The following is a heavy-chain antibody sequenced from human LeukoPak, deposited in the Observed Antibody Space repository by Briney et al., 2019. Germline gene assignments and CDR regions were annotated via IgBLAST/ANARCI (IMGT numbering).Heavy chain of an antibody. Sequence: GGSLRLSCAASGFTFSSYSMNWVRQAPGKGLEWVSAISGSGGSTYYADSVKGRFTISRDNSKNTLYLQMNSLRAEDTAVYYCAKDASGIPRFDPWGQGTLVTVSS. J-gene: IGHJ5*02. V-gene: IGHV3-23*01. CDR1: GFTFSSYS. CDR2: ISGSGGST. D-gene: IGHD3-3*01. CDR3: AKDASGIPRFDP.